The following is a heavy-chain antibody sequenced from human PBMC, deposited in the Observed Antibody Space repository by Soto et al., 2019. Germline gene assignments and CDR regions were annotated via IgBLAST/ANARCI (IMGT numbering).Heavy chain of an antibody. CDR2: ISSSSSYI. Sequence: PGGSLRLSCAASGFTFSSYSMNWVRQAQGKGLEWVSSISSSSSYIYYADSVKGRFTISRDNAKNSLYLQMNSLRAEDTAVYYCARLARYYYYYMDVWGKGTTVTVSS. CDR1: GFTFSSYS. J-gene: IGHJ6*03. CDR3: ARLARYYYYYMDV. V-gene: IGHV3-21*01.